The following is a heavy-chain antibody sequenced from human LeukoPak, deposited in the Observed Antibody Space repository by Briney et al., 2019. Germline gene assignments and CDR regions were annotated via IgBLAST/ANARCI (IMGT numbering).Heavy chain of an antibody. CDR2: ISAYNGNT. D-gene: IGHD1-26*01. V-gene: IGHV1-18*01. Sequence: ASVKVSCKASGYTFTSYGISWVRQAPGQGLEWMGWISAYNGNTNYAQKFQGRVTITADESTSTAYMELSSLRSEDTAVYYCAAQWELQPLYYYYYYMDVWGKGTTVTVSS. CDR3: AAQWELQPLYYYYYYMDV. J-gene: IGHJ6*03. CDR1: GYTFTSYG.